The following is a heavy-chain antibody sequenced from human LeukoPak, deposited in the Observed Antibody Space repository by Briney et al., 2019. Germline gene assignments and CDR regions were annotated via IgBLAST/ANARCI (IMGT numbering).Heavy chain of an antibody. J-gene: IGHJ4*02. CDR1: GGTFSSYA. D-gene: IGHD2-2*01. Sequence: SVKVSCKASGGTFSSYAISWVRQAPGQGLEWMGGIIPIFGTANYAQKFQGRVTITADESTSTAYMELSSLRSEDTAVYYCARDVGYCSSTSCYGYSNFPFDYWGQGTLVTVSS. CDR2: IIPIFGTA. CDR3: ARDVGYCSSTSCYGYSNFPFDY. V-gene: IGHV1-69*13.